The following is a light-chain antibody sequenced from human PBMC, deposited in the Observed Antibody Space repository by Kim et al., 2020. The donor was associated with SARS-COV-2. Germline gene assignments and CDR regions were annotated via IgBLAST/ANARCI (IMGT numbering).Light chain of an antibody. CDR1: QTITTY. J-gene: IGKJ4*01. CDR2: ETS. Sequence: PGGRPTLSWRAIQTITTYLAWYQQTPGQPPRLLIYETSTRATGVPARFSGSGSGTDFPLTISSLEPEDFAIYYCQQRSSWPPVLPFGGGTKVDIK. CDR3: QQRSSWPPVLP. V-gene: IGKV3-11*01.